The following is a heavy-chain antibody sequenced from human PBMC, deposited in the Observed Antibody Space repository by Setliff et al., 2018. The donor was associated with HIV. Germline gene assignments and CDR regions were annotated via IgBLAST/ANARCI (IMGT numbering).Heavy chain of an antibody. Sequence: SSETLSLTCTVSGGSISSSSYYWGWIRQPPGKGLEWIGNIYYSGSTYYNPSLKSRVTISVDTSKNQFSLKLSSVTAADTAVYYCARVRIVVVVAAFDYWGQGTLVTVSS. CDR3: ARVRIVVVVAAFDY. D-gene: IGHD2-15*01. J-gene: IGHJ4*02. V-gene: IGHV4-39*07. CDR2: IYYSGST. CDR1: GGSISSSSYY.